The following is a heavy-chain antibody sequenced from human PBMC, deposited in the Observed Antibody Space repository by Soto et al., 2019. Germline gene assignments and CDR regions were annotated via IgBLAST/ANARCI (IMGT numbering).Heavy chain of an antibody. J-gene: IGHJ4*02. CDR3: ARAAPPSASGGSSYSGGDS. CDR2: INHSGSS. V-gene: IGHV4-34*01. CDR1: GGSFSGYY. Sequence: QVQLQQWGAGLLKPSETLSLTCAVYGGSFSGYYWSWIRQPPGKGLEWIGEINHSGSSNSNPSLRGRVTSAVDTSKNHFSLKPSSVTAADTAVHDCARAAPPSASGGSSYSGGDSGGQGTLVTVSS. D-gene: IGHD2-15*01.